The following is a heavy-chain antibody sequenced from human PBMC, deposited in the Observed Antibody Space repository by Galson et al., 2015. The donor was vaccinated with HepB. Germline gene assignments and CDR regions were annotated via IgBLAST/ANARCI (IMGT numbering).Heavy chain of an antibody. D-gene: IGHD2-8*01. J-gene: IGHJ6*02. CDR3: GRLNHGVNCTNGICPLLYYYHGVDG. CDR2: IIPIYVTP. V-gene: IGHV1-69*06. Sequence: SVKVSCKASGGTFSSYAIGWIRQAPGQGLEWMGGIIPIYVTPHYPQKFQGRVTITVDKSSSIAYMELSSLKPEDTAVYYCGRLNHGVNCTNGICPLLYYYHGVDGWGQGTTVTVSS. CDR1: GGTFSSYA.